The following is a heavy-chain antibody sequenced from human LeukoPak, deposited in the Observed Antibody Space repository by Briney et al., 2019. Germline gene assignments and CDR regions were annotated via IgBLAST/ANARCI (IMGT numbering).Heavy chain of an antibody. Sequence: PGGSLRLSCAASGFTFSSYGMHWVRQAPGNGLEWVAVIWYDGSNKYYADSVKGRFTISRDNSKNTLYLQMNSLRAEDTAVYYCAKDGRSGYSSGWYGDPLYYFDYWGQGTLVTVSS. D-gene: IGHD6-19*01. CDR2: IWYDGSNK. CDR1: GFTFSSYG. V-gene: IGHV3-33*06. CDR3: AKDGRSGYSSGWYGDPLYYFDY. J-gene: IGHJ4*02.